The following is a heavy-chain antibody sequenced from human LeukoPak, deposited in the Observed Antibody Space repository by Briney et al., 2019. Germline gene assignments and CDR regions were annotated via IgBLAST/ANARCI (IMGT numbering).Heavy chain of an antibody. CDR3: ARGRSQQLGWFDP. CDR1: GYTFTGYY. J-gene: IGHJ5*02. D-gene: IGHD6-13*01. CDR2: MNPNSGNT. V-gene: IGHV1-8*02. Sequence: EASVKVSCKASGYTFTGYYMDWVRQAPGQGLEWMGWMNPNSGNTGYAQKFQGRVTMTRNTSISTAYMELSSLRSEDTAVYYCARGRSQQLGWFDPWGQGTLVTVSS.